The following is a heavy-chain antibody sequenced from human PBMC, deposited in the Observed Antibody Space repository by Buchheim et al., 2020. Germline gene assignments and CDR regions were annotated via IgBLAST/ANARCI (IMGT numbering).Heavy chain of an antibody. CDR1: GYTFTDFY. V-gene: IGHV1-2*02. Sequence: QVQLVQSGAEVKKPGASLKVSCKASGYTFTDFYIYWVRQAPGQGLEWMGWINPNSGGTNYAQNFQGRVTMTRDTSISTAYMELSGLKSDDTAVYYCARSYCSGGSCSSGMGKYWGQGTL. CDR2: INPNSGGT. D-gene: IGHD2-15*01. CDR3: ARSYCSGGSCSSGMGKY. J-gene: IGHJ4*02.